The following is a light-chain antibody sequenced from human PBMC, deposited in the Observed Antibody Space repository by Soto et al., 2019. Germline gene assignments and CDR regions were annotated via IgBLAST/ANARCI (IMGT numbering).Light chain of an antibody. CDR2: SNN. V-gene: IGLV1-47*02. J-gene: IGLJ2*01. Sequence: QSVLTQPPSASGTPGQRVTISCSGSSSNIGSNYVYWYQQLPGTAPKLLIYSNNQRPSGVPDRFSGSKSGTSASLAISGLRSEDESDYDCAAWDDSLRGPHVVFGGGTKVTVL. CDR1: SSNIGSNY. CDR3: AAWDDSLRGPHVV.